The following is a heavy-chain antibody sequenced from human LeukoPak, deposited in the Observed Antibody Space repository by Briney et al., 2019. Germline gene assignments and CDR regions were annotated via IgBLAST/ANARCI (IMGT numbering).Heavy chain of an antibody. Sequence: ASVKVSCKASGYTFTSNYIHWVRQAPGQGLEWMGMIYPRDGSTSYAQKFQGRVTITADESTSTAYMELSSLRSEDTAVYYCARSWGSSWYKDYYYGMDVWGQGTTVTVSS. J-gene: IGHJ6*02. CDR3: ARSWGSSWYKDYYYGMDV. CDR2: IYPRDGST. CDR1: GYTFTSNY. V-gene: IGHV1-46*01. D-gene: IGHD6-13*01.